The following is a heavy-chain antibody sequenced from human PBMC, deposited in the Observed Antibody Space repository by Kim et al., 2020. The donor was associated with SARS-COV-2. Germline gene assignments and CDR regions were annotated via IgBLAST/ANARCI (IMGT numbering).Heavy chain of an antibody. Sequence: GGSLRLSCSASGFTLSRYCMHWVRQAPGKGLAWVSLIWYDESNTYYADSVKGRFTISRDNSKNTLYLQMNSLRAEDTAVYYCARESAGYIKDLDVWGQGT. CDR1: GFTLSRYC. CDR2: IWYDESNT. CDR3: ARESAGYIKDLDV. V-gene: IGHV3-33*08. J-gene: IGHJ6*02. D-gene: IGHD5-12*01.